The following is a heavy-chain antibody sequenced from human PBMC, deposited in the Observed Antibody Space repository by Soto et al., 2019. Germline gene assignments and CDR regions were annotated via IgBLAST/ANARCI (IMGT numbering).Heavy chain of an antibody. D-gene: IGHD2-15*01. CDR3: ARGYLSNSFDQ. Sequence: SSETLSLTCASSRGSLGDSGSAWSWLRQPPGGGLEWIGYIYHSGTTFYNPSLKTRLTMSLDWSNNQFSLTLNSMTAADTAVYYCARGYLSNSFDQWGQGTLVTVSS. CDR2: IYHSGTT. CDR1: RGSLGDSGSA. J-gene: IGHJ4*02. V-gene: IGHV4-30-2*01.